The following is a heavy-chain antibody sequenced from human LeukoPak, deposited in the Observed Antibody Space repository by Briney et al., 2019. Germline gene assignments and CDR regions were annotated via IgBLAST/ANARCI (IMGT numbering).Heavy chain of an antibody. Sequence: GASVKVSCKASGYTFTSYYMHWVRQAPGQGLEWMGWINPNSGGTNYAQKFQGWVTMTRDTSISTAYMELSRLRSDDTAVYYCARGIRKDYDILTPHLINWFDPWGQGTLVTVSS. CDR1: GYTFTSYY. CDR2: INPNSGGT. V-gene: IGHV1-2*04. J-gene: IGHJ5*02. D-gene: IGHD3-9*01. CDR3: ARGIRKDYDILTPHLINWFDP.